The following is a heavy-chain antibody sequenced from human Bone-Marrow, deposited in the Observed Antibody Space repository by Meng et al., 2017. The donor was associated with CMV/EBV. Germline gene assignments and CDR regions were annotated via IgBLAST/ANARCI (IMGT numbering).Heavy chain of an antibody. J-gene: IGHJ4*02. D-gene: IGHD3-3*01. V-gene: IGHV3-74*01. CDR2: INSDGSST. Sequence: FSSYWMHWVRQAPGKGLVWVSRINSDGSSTSYADSVKGRFTISRDNAKNTLYLQMNSLRAEDTAVYYCAREYYDFWSGYYTGSQFDYWGQGTLVTVSS. CDR1: FSSYW. CDR3: AREYYDFWSGYYTGSQFDY.